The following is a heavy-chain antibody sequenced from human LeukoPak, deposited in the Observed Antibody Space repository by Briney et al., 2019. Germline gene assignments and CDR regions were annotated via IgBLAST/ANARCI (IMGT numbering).Heavy chain of an antibody. D-gene: IGHD6-19*01. CDR1: GDSDSSNSAA. Sequence: SQTLSLTCAISGDSDSSNSAAWNWIRQSPSRGLEWLGRTYYRSKRYNDYAVSMKSRITINPDTSKDQFSLQLNSVTPEDTAVYYCARDAGSGWSSFDYWGQGTLVTVSS. V-gene: IGHV6-1*01. CDR2: TYYRSKRYN. J-gene: IGHJ4*02. CDR3: ARDAGSGWSSFDY.